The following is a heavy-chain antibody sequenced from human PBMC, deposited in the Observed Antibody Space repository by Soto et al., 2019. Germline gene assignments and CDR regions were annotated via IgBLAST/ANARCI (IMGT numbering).Heavy chain of an antibody. CDR3: ASYSYGYGWGPDY. CDR1: GFTFSSYS. Sequence: GGSLRLSCAASGFTFSSYSMNWVRQAPGKGLEWVSYISSSSSTIYYADSVKGRFTISRDNAKNSLYLQMNSLRDEDTAVYYCASYSYGYGWGPDYWGQGTLVTVSS. V-gene: IGHV3-48*02. D-gene: IGHD5-18*01. CDR2: ISSSSSTI. J-gene: IGHJ4*02.